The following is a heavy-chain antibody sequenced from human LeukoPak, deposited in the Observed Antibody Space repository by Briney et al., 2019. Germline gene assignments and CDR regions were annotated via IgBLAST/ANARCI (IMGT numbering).Heavy chain of an antibody. CDR1: GFTFGDHA. CDR3: TRGPRQLWLYYGMDV. V-gene: IGHV3-49*04. CDR2: ITSKAYGRTT. D-gene: IGHD5-18*01. J-gene: IGHJ6*02. Sequence: GGSLRLSCTASGFTFGDHAMSWVRQAPGKGLEWVCFITSKAYGRTTEYAASVKGRFTISRDDSKSIAYLQMNSLKTEETAVYYCTRGPRQLWLYYGMDVWGQGTTVIVSS.